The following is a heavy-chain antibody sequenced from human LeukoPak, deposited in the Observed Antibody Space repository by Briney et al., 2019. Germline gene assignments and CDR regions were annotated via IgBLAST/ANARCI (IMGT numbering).Heavy chain of an antibody. Sequence: GGSLRLSCAASGFTFSSFAMSWVRQAPGKGLEWVSTISGSGGSTSYADSVKGRFTISRDNSKNTLYLQMNSLRAEDTALYYCAKNSRSSGYYLDYWGQGTLVTVSS. CDR1: GFTFSSFA. CDR3: AKNSRSSGYYLDY. CDR2: ISGSGGST. V-gene: IGHV3-23*01. J-gene: IGHJ4*02. D-gene: IGHD3-22*01.